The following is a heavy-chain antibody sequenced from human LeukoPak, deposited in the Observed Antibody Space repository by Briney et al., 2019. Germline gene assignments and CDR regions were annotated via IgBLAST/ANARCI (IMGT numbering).Heavy chain of an antibody. CDR2: IGHGGDI. Sequence: GGSLRLSCAASGFTFSSYWMHWVRHATGKGLEWVSAIGHGGDIYYTGSVKGRFTISRENAKSSLYLQMNSLRAGDTALYYCARGNILTGYEYWGQGTLVTVSS. CDR1: GFTFSSYW. V-gene: IGHV3-13*04. CDR3: ARGNILTGYEY. J-gene: IGHJ4*02. D-gene: IGHD3-9*01.